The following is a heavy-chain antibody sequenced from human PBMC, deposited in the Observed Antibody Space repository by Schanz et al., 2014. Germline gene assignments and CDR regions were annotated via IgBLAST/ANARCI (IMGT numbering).Heavy chain of an antibody. CDR3: ARVHHYDPSGWGYFDC. CDR1: GFTVSSNH. J-gene: IGHJ4*02. V-gene: IGHV3-66*01. Sequence: EGQLAESGGGLVQPGGSLRLSCAVSGFTVSSNHMSWVRQAPGKGLEWVSVIYSGIGAYYADSVKDRFTVSRDNSKNTVYLQMNRLRVEDTAVYYCARVHHYDPSGWGYFDCGGERARVTHSS. D-gene: IGHD3-22*01. CDR2: IYSGIGA.